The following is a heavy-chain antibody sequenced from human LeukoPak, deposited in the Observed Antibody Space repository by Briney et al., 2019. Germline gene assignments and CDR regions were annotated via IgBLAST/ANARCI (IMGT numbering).Heavy chain of an antibody. CDR2: INPSGGST. V-gene: IGHV1-46*01. CDR1: GYTFTSYY. D-gene: IGHD3-22*01. CDR3: ARGAVYSGYYYVRPNNWFDP. Sequence: ASVKVSCKASGYTFTSYYMHWVRQAPGQELEWMGIINPSGGSTSYAQKFQGRVTMTRDTSTSTVYMELSSLRSEDTAVYYCARGAVYSGYYYVRPNNWFDPWGQGTLVTVSS. J-gene: IGHJ5*02.